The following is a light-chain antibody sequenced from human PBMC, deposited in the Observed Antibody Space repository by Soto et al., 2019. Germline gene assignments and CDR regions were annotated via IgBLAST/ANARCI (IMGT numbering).Light chain of an antibody. J-gene: IGLJ2*01. CDR2: EVS. V-gene: IGLV2-8*01. CDR1: SSDVGGYNY. Sequence: QSALTQPPSASGSPGQSVTISCTGTSSDVGGYNYVSWYQQHPGKAPKLMISEVSKRTSGVPDRFSVSKSGNTASLTVSGLQSEDEADYYCSSFAGNNNLVFGGGTKLTVL. CDR3: SSFAGNNNLV.